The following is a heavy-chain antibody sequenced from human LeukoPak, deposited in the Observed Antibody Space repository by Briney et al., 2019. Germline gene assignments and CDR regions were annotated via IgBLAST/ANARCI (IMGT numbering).Heavy chain of an antibody. CDR3: ARDTRDAFDI. CDR1: GGSISGFY. V-gene: IGHV4-59*01. Sequence: SETLSLTCTVSGGSISGFYWNWIRQPPGRGLEWIGYVYYSGNTNYNPSLKSRVTISLDTSKNQFSLKLRSVTAADTAVYYCARDTRDAFDIWGQGTMVTVSS. J-gene: IGHJ3*02. CDR2: VYYSGNT.